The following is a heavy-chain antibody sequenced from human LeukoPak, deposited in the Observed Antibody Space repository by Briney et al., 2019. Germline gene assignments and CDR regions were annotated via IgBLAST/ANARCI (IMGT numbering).Heavy chain of an antibody. CDR1: GFTFSTYS. CDR2: ISSSSSSSTI. J-gene: IGHJ3*02. CDR3: ARAIFGVVRAFDI. D-gene: IGHD3-3*01. V-gene: IGHV3-48*04. Sequence: GGSLRLFCAASGFTFSTYSMNWVRQAPGKGLEWVSFISSSSSSSTIYYADSMKGRFTISRDNAKNLLYLQMNSLRAEDTAVYYCARAIFGVVRAFDIWGQGTMVTVSS.